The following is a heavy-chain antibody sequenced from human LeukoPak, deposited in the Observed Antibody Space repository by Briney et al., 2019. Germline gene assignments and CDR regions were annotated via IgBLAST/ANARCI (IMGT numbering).Heavy chain of an antibody. J-gene: IGHJ4*02. CDR3: AKGWPFKARLTLDY. Sequence: GGTLRLSCAASGFTFSSYGMSWVRQAPGKGLEWVSAISGSGGSTYYADSVKGRFTISRDNSKNTLYLQMNSLKAEDTAVYYCAKGWPFKARLTLDYWGQGTLVTVSS. D-gene: IGHD6-25*01. CDR2: ISGSGGST. V-gene: IGHV3-23*01. CDR1: GFTFSSYG.